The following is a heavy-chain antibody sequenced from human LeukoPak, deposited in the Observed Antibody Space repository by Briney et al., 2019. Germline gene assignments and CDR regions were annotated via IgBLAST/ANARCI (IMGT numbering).Heavy chain of an antibody. J-gene: IGHJ4*02. CDR3: ARGATAMVPPFDY. V-gene: IGHV5-51*01. Sequence: PGESLKISCKGSGYSFTSYWIGWVRQLPGKGLEWMGIIYPGDSDTRYSPSFQGQVTISADKSISTAYLQWSSLKASDTAMYYCARGATAMVPPFDYWGQGTLVTVSS. CDR1: GYSFTSYW. D-gene: IGHD5-18*01. CDR2: IYPGDSDT.